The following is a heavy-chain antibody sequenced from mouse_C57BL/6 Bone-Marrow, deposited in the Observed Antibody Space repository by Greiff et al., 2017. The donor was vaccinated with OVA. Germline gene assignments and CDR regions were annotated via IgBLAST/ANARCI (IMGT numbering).Heavy chain of an antibody. V-gene: IGHV1-54*01. CDR2: INPGSGGT. CDR3: ARSHYGNSFDY. D-gene: IGHD2-1*01. Sequence: QVQLQQSGAELVRPGTSVKLSCKASGYAFTNYLMEWVKQRPGQGLEWIGVINPGSGGTKSNEKFKGKATLTADKPSSTAYMQLSSLTSEDSAVYSCARSHYGNSFDYWGKGTTLTVSS. CDR1: GYAFTNYL. J-gene: IGHJ2*01.